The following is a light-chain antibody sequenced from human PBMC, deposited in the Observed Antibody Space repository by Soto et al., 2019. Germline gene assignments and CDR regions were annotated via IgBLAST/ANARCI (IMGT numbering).Light chain of an antibody. Sequence: EIVLTPSPGTLSLSPGERATLSCRASQSVSSTYLGWYQQKPGQAPRLLIYGASSRATGIPDRFSGSGSGTDFTLTTARLEPEDFAVYYCQLYGSSPPRTFGQGTKVEIK. J-gene: IGKJ1*01. CDR1: QSVSSTY. CDR2: GAS. CDR3: QLYGSSPPRT. V-gene: IGKV3-20*01.